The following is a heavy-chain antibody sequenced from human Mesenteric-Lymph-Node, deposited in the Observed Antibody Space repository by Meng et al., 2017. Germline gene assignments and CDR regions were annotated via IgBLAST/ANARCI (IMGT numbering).Heavy chain of an antibody. CDR2: IDWDDDK. CDR3: ARTRIAVADTPDPYFDY. J-gene: IGHJ4*02. Sequence: SGPTLVKPTQTLTLTCAFSGFSLSTSGMCVSWVRQPPGKALEWLALIDWDDDKYYSTSLKTRLTISKDTSKNQVVLTMTNMDPVDTATYYCARTRIAVADTPDPYFDYWGQGTLVTVSS. CDR1: GFSLSTSGMC. V-gene: IGHV2-70*20. D-gene: IGHD6-19*01.